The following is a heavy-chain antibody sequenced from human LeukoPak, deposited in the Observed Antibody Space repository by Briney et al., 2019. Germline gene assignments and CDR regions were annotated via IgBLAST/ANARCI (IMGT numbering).Heavy chain of an antibody. J-gene: IGHJ6*03. V-gene: IGHV3-53*01. CDR1: GFTVSSNY. Sequence: GGSLRLSCAASGFTVSSNYMSWVRQAPGKGLEGVSVNYSGGSTYYADSVKGRFTISRDNSKNTLYLQMTSLRAEDTAVYYCAREQLGPYYYYMDVWGKGTTVTVSS. CDR2: NYSGGST. CDR3: AREQLGPYYYYMDV. D-gene: IGHD6-13*01.